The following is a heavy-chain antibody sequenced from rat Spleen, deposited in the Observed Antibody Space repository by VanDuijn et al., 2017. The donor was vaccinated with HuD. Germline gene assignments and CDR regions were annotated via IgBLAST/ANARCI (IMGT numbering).Heavy chain of an antibody. V-gene: IGHV3-3*01. J-gene: IGHJ4*01. D-gene: IGHD2-1*01. Sequence: EVQLQESGPGLVKPSQSLSLTCSVTGYSITSGYGWNWIRKFPGNKLEWMGYINSAGSTNYNPPLKSQISITRDTSKNQFFLQLTSVTTEDTATYYCASWVPTGVMDAWGQGASVTVSS. CDR3: ASWVPTGVMDA. CDR1: GYSITSGYG. CDR2: INSAGST.